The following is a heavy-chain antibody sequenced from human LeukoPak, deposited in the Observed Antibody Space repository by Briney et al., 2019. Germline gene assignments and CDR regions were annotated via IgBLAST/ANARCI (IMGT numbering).Heavy chain of an antibody. V-gene: IGHV1-2*02. J-gene: IGHJ4*02. CDR2: INPNSGGT. D-gene: IGHD6-19*01. CDR1: GYTFTGYY. Sequence: ASVKVSCKASGYTFTGYYMHWVRQAPGQGLEWRGWINPNSGGTNYAQKFQGRVTMTSDTSISTAYMELSRLRSDDTAVYYCATDSSGWTLLDWGQGTLVTVSS. CDR3: ATDSSGWTLLD.